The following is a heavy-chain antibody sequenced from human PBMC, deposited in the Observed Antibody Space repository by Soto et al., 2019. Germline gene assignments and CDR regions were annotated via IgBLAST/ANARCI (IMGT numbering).Heavy chain of an antibody. J-gene: IGHJ4*02. D-gene: IGHD5-12*01. CDR2: ISSGNDNT. Sequence: QVQLVQSGAEVKKPGASVKVSCKASGYTFSSYAMHWARQAPGQRLEWMGWISSGNDNTKYSQKFQDRVTITRDTSASTAYMELSSLTFEDTAVYYCARDEGVASGNGGKGPVVTVSS. CDR1: GYTFSSYA. V-gene: IGHV1-3*04. CDR3: ARDEGVASGN.